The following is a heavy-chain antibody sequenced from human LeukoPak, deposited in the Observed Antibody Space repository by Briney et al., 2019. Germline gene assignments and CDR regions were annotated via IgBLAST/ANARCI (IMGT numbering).Heavy chain of an antibody. CDR1: GYTFTGCY. D-gene: IGHD5-18*01. CDR3: ATRRARGYSYGYFFDY. Sequence: ASVKVSCKASGYTFTGCYMHWVRQAPGQGLEWMGWINPNSGGTNYAQKFQGRVTMTEDTSTDTAYMELSSLRSEDTAVYYCATRRARGYSYGYFFDYWGQGTLVTVSS. J-gene: IGHJ4*02. CDR2: INPNSGGT. V-gene: IGHV1-2*02.